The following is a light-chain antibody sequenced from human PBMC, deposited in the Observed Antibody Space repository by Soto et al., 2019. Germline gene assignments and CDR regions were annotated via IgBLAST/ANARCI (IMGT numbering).Light chain of an antibody. CDR3: RSYDSGILV. Sequence: NFMLTQPHSVSESPGKTVTISCTRSSGSIDSNYVQWYQQRPGSAPTTVLYEDHQRPSGVPDRFSGSIDSSSNSASLTISGLKTDDEADYYCRSYDSGILVFGGGTQLTVL. CDR1: SGSIDSNY. J-gene: IGLJ3*02. V-gene: IGLV6-57*04. CDR2: EDH.